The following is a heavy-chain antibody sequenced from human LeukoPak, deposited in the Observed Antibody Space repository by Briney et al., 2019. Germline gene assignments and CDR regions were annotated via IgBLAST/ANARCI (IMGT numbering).Heavy chain of an antibody. CDR1: GFTFRTYN. J-gene: IGHJ4*02. CDR2: ISSSSSYI. D-gene: IGHD6-19*01. CDR3: ARDRIAYSSGPDY. Sequence: GGSLRLSCAASGFTFRTYNMNWVRQAPGKGLEWVSFISSSSSYIYYADSVKGRFTISRDNAKNSLYLQMNTLRAEDTAVYYCARDRIAYSSGPDYWGQGTLDTVSS. V-gene: IGHV3-21*01.